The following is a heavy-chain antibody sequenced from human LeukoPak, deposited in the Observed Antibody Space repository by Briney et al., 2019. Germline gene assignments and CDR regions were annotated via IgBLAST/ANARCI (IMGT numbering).Heavy chain of an antibody. CDR1: GFTFGDYA. J-gene: IGHJ6*03. CDR2: IRSKAYGGTT. D-gene: IGHD3-10*01. CDR3: TRGRNLGSGSGSYAYYYYYMDV. V-gene: IGHV3-49*04. Sequence: PGGSLRLSCTASGFTFGDYAMSWVRQAPGKGLEWVGFIRSKAYGGTTEYAASVKGRFTISRDDSKSIAYLQMNSLKTEDTAVYYCTRGRNLGSGSGSYAYYYYYMDVWGKGTTVTISS.